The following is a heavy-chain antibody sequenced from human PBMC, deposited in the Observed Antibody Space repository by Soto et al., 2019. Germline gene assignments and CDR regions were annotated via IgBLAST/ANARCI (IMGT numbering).Heavy chain of an antibody. CDR1: GFTFDDYA. V-gene: IGHV3-9*01. J-gene: IGHJ4*02. CDR3: AKGYCSGGSCYIDY. Sequence: GGSLRLSCAASGFTFDDYAMHWVRQAPGKGLEWVSGISWNSGSIGYADSVKGRFTISRDNAKNSLYLQMNSLRAEDTALYYCAKGYCSGGSCYIDYWGQGTLVTVSS. D-gene: IGHD2-15*01. CDR2: ISWNSGSI.